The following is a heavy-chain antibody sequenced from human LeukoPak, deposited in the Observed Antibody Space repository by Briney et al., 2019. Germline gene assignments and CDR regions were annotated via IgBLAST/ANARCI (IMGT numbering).Heavy chain of an antibody. CDR1: GFTFSSYP. CDR3: ARETRRHFDY. V-gene: IGHV3-21*01. Sequence: SGGSLRLSCAASGFTFSSYPLHWVRQAPGKGLEWVSSISSSSSYIYYADSVKGRFTISRDNAKNSLYLQMNSLRAEDTAVYYCARETRRHFDYWGQGTLVTVSS. D-gene: IGHD1-1*01. CDR2: ISSSSSYI. J-gene: IGHJ4*02.